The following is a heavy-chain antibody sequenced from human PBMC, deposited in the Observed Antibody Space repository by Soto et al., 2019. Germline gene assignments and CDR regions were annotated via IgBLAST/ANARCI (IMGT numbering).Heavy chain of an antibody. D-gene: IGHD2-2*01. CDR1: GYTFTSYY. J-gene: IGHJ5*02. CDR3: ARGRGVVVPAARAYNWFDP. CDR2: INPSGGST. Sequence: GASVKVSCKASGYTFTSYYMHWVRQAPGQGLEWMGIINPSGGSTSYAQKFQGRVTMTRDTSTSTVYMELSSLRSEDTAVYYCARGRGVVVPAARAYNWFDPWGQGTLVTVSS. V-gene: IGHV1-46*03.